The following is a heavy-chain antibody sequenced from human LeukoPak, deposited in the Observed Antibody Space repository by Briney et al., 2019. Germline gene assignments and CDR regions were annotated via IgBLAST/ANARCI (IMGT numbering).Heavy chain of an antibody. D-gene: IGHD2-2*01. CDR2: INPNSGGT. CDR3: ARDRYCSSTSCYQFDY. J-gene: IGHJ4*02. Sequence: ASVKVSCKASGGTSNSHAISWVRQAPGQGLEWMGWINPNSGGTNYAQKFQGRVTMTRDTSISTAYMELSRLRSDDTAVYYCARDRYCSSTSCYQFDYWGQGTLVTVSS. V-gene: IGHV1-2*02. CDR1: GGTSNSHA.